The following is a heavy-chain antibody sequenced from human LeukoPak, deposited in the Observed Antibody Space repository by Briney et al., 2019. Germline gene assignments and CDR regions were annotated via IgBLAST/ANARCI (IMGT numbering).Heavy chain of an antibody. CDR2: ISKDGGTK. V-gene: IGHV3-30*03. CDR3: ARGTEAVAGIDF. J-gene: IGHJ4*02. Sequence: PGGSLRLSCSASGFTFNSYAMHWVRQAPGKGLEWVAVISKDGGTKLYPDSVKGRFTISRDNFKSTLYLQMNSLKADDTAVYNCARGTEAVAGIDFWGQGTLVTVSS. CDR1: GFTFNSYA. D-gene: IGHD6-19*01.